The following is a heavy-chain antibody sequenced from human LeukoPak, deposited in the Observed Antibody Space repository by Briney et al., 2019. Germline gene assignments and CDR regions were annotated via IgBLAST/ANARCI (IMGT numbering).Heavy chain of an antibody. CDR2: INHSGST. CDR3: ARGMYSSSWYGYYYYYYGMDV. Sequence: SETLSLTCAVYGGSFSGYYWSWIRQPPGKGLEWIGEINHSGSTNYNPSLKSRVTISVDTTKNQFSLKLSSVTAADTAVYYCARGMYSSSWYGYYYYYYGMDVWGQGTTVTVSS. V-gene: IGHV4-34*01. J-gene: IGHJ6*02. D-gene: IGHD6-13*01. CDR1: GGSFSGYY.